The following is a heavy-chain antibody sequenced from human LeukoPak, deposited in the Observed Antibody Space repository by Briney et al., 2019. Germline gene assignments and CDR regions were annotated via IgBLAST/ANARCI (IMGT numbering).Heavy chain of an antibody. V-gene: IGHV3-9*01. CDR2: IGWNSART. D-gene: IGHD3-10*01. CDR3: GKDISAGGMDV. J-gene: IGHJ6*02. CDR1: ESTFDHA. Sequence: PGGSLRLSCTASESTFDHAMHWVQQTPGKGLEWVSGIGWNSARTGYADSVRGRFTISRDNAKNSLYLQMNSLRAEDTALYYCGKDISAGGMDVWGQGTTVTVSS.